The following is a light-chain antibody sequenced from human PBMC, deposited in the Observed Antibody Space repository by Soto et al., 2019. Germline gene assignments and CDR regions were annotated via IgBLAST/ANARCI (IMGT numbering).Light chain of an antibody. J-gene: IGKJ1*01. CDR2: EAS. CDR3: HQTYSPPDT. CDR1: QSIDTH. V-gene: IGKV1-39*01. Sequence: DIRMTQSPSSLSASVGDRVTITCRASQSIDTHLNWYQQHPGKAPNALIYEASNLPSGVPSRFSGSGSGTDFTLTISGLQPDDSATYYCHQTYSPPDTFGQGTKVEIK.